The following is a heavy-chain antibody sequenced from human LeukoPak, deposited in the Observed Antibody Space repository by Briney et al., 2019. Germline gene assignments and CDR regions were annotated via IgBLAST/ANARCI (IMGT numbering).Heavy chain of an antibody. J-gene: IGHJ6*03. Sequence: PGGSLRLSCAASGFTFSSYSMNWVRQAPGKGLEWVSYISSSSTIYYADSVKGRFTISRDNAKNSLSLQMNSLRAEDTAVDYCARRDSWKPYFYYYMDVRGKGTSVTVSS. CDR3: ARRDSWKPYFYYYMDV. D-gene: IGHD1-20*01. CDR1: GFTFSSYS. V-gene: IGHV3-48*04. CDR2: ISSSSTI.